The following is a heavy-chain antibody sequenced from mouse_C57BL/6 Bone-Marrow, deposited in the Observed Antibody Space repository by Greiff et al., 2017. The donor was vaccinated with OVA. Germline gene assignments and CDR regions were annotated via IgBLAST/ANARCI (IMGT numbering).Heavy chain of an antibody. J-gene: IGHJ1*03. D-gene: IGHD2-5*01. CDR2: INPDSSTI. CDR1: GVDFSRYW. CDR3: ARPNYYSNFYWYFDV. V-gene: IGHV4-1*01. Sequence: AASGVDFSRYWMSWVRRAPGKGLEWIGEINPDSSTINYAPSLKDKFIISRDNAKNTLYLQMSKVRSEDTALYYCARPNYYSNFYWYFDVWGTGTTVTVSS.